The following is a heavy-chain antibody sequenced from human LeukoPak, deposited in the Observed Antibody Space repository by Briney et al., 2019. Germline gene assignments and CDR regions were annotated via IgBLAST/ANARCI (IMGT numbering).Heavy chain of an antibody. V-gene: IGHV4-30-4*08. D-gene: IGHD4/OR15-4a*01. CDR2: IYYSGST. CDR3: AREGAEGTSYFDY. Sequence: PSQTLSLTCTVSGGSISSGDYYWSWIRQPPGKGLEWIGYIYYSGSTYYNPPLKSRVTISVDTSKNQLSLKLSSVTAADTAVYYCAREGAEGTSYFDYWGQGTLVTVSS. CDR1: GGSISSGDYY. J-gene: IGHJ4*02.